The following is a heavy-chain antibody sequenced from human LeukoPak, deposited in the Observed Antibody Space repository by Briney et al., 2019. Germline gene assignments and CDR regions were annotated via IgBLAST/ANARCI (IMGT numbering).Heavy chain of an antibody. V-gene: IGHV3-11*04. CDR2: ISSSGSTI. Sequence: PGGSLRLSCAASGFTFSDYYMSWIRQAPGKGLEWVSYISSSGSTIYYADSVKGRFTISRDNAKNSLYLQMNSLRAEDTAVYYCARDHIGQDPTYYYDSSGYYSDYWGQGTLVTVSS. CDR1: GFTFSDYY. J-gene: IGHJ4*02. CDR3: ARDHIGQDPTYYYDSSGYYSDY. D-gene: IGHD3-22*01.